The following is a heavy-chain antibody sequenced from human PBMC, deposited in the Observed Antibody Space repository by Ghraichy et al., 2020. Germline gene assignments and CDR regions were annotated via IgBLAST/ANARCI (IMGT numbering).Heavy chain of an antibody. CDR3: ARGWGRFDY. CDR2: IKYDGSAE. J-gene: IGHJ4*02. Sequence: GGSLRLSCAASGFAYNSYWMNWVRQAPGKGLEWVAYIKYDGSAEYYVDSVKGRFAISRDNAKNSLFLQMNSLRAEDTAFYYCARGWGRFDYWGQGTLVTVSS. CDR1: GFAYNSYW. V-gene: IGHV3-7*01. D-gene: IGHD2-21*02.